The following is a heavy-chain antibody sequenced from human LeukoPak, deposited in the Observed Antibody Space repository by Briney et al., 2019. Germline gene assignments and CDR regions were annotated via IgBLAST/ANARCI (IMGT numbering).Heavy chain of an antibody. Sequence: ASVKVSCKASGYTFTSYGISWVRQAPGQGLEWMGWISAYNGNTNYAQKLQGRVTMTTDTSTSTAYMELRSLRSDDTAVYYCARDYYDILTGYLKRSWFDPWGQGTLVTVSS. CDR1: GYTFTSYG. CDR2: ISAYNGNT. V-gene: IGHV1-18*01. D-gene: IGHD3-9*01. J-gene: IGHJ5*02. CDR3: ARDYYDILTGYLKRSWFDP.